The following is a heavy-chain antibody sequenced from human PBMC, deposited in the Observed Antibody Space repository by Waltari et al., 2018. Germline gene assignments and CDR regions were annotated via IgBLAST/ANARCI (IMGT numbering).Heavy chain of an antibody. CDR1: GFPFSSYW. J-gene: IGHJ4*02. CDR3: ARARWLDY. CDR2: INADGNRP. D-gene: IGHD2-15*01. V-gene: IGHV3-74*01. Sequence: DVQLVESGGGLAQPGGSLRLSWAAPGFPFSSYWMYWVRQVPGKGLMWVSQINADGNRPNYADSVRGRFTISRDNAKDTLYLQMNSLRVEDTGVYYCARARWLDYWGQGTLVTVSS.